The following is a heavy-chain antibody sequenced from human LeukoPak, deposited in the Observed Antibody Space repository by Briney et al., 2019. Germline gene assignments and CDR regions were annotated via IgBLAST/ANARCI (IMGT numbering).Heavy chain of an antibody. J-gene: IGHJ4*02. V-gene: IGHV3-30-3*01. Sequence: GGSLRLSCAASGFTFSSYAMHWVRQAPGKGLEWVAVISYDGSNKYYADSVKGRFTISRGNSKNTLYLQMNSLRAEDTAVYYCARDGVMITFGGVIVIPGPIDYWGQGTLVTVSS. D-gene: IGHD3-16*02. CDR3: ARDGVMITFGGVIVIPGPIDY. CDR2: ISYDGSNK. CDR1: GFTFSSYA.